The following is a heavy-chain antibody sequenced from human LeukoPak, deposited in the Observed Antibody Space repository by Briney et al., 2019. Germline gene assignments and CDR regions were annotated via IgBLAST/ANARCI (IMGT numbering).Heavy chain of an antibody. CDR2: INPNSGGT. CDR1: GYTFTGYY. J-gene: IGHJ4*02. CDR3: ARVGDGSGYLYYFDY. V-gene: IGHV1-2*02. D-gene: IGHD3-22*01. Sequence: ASVKVSCKASGYTFTGYYMHWVRQAPGQGLEWMGWINPNSGGTNYAQKFQGRVTMTRDTSISTAYMELSRLRSDDTAVYYCARVGDGSGYLYYFDYWGQGTLVTVSS.